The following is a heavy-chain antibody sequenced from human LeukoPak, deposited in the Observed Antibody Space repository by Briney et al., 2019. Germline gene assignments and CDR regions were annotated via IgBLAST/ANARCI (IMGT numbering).Heavy chain of an antibody. CDR1: GLSVTSNY. V-gene: IGHV3-66*01. CDR2: IYSGGSK. CDR3: AREVVLTTGGALDI. Sequence: PGGSLRLSCAASGLSVTSNYMNWVRRAPGMGLEWVSVIYSGGSKYYADSVKGRFTISRDNSKNTLYLQMNSLRAEDTAVYYCAREVVLTTGGALDIWGEGTMVTVSS. J-gene: IGHJ3*02. D-gene: IGHD1-1*01.